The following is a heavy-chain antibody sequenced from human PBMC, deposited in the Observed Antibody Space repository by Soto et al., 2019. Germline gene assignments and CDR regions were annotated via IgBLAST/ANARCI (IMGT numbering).Heavy chain of an antibody. V-gene: IGHV4-59*01. D-gene: IGHD3-3*01. CDR1: GGSISSYY. CDR2: IYYSGST. CDR3: AREGVRDYDFWSGYYRPTDAFDI. J-gene: IGHJ3*02. Sequence: SETLSLTCTVSGGSISSYYWSWIRQPPGKGLEWIGYIYYSGSTNYNPSLKSRVTISVDTSKNQFSLKLSSETAADTAVYYCAREGVRDYDFWSGYYRPTDAFDIWGQGTMVTVS.